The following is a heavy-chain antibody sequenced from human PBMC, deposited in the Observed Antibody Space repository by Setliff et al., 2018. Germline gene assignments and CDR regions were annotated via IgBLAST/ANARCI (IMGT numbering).Heavy chain of an antibody. CDR3: ARDFRGGLLAATHNYNFWSGVKDV. D-gene: IGHD3-3*01. J-gene: IGHJ6*04. CDR1: GFTFNTYA. Sequence: GGSLRLSCAASGFTFNTYAMHWVRQAPGKGLEWLAVISYDGINKYYADSVRGRFTISRDNSKNTLYLQMNTLRTEDTAVYYCARDFRGGLLAATHNYNFWSGVKDVWGKGTTVTVSS. CDR2: ISYDGINK. V-gene: IGHV3-30*01.